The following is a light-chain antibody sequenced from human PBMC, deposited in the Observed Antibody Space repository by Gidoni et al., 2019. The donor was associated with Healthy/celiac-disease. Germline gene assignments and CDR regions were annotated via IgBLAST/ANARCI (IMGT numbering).Light chain of an antibody. CDR1: QSISSW. V-gene: IGKV1-5*01. CDR3: QQYNSYPLT. CDR2: DAS. Sequence: DIQMTQSPSTLSASVGDRVTITCRASQSISSWLAWYQQKPGKAPKLLIYDASSLESGVPSRFSGSGSGTEFTLTISSLQPDDFATYCCQQYNSYPLTFGGGAKVEIK. J-gene: IGKJ4*01.